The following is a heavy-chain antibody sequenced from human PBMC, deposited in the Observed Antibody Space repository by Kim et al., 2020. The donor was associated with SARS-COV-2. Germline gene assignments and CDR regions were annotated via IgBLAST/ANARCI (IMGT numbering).Heavy chain of an antibody. V-gene: IGHV4-61*02. D-gene: IGHD1-1*01. J-gene: IGHJ4*02. Sequence: SETLSLTCTVPGGSISSGSYYWSWIRQPAEKGLEWIGRIYTSGSTNYNPSLKSRVTISVDTSKNQFSLKLSSVTAADTAVYYCARESRRNDWGYWGQGTLVTVSS. CDR2: IYTSGST. CDR1: GGSISSGSYY. CDR3: ARESRRNDWGY.